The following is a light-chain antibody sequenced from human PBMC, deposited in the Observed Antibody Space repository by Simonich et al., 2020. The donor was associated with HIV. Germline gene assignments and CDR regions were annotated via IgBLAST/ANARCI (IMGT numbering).Light chain of an antibody. J-gene: IGKJ5*01. CDR2: DAS. Sequence: EIVLTQSPAILSLSPGERATLSCRARQSVSSYLAWYQQKPGQAPRLLIYDASNRATGVPARFSGSGSGTDFTLTITSLESEDFAVYYCQQRSNWITFGQGTRLEIK. CDR3: QQRSNWIT. CDR1: QSVSSY. V-gene: IGKV3-11*01.